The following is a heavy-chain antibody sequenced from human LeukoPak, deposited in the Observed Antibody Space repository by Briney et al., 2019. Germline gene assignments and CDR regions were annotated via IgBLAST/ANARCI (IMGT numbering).Heavy chain of an antibody. J-gene: IGHJ1*01. D-gene: IGHD6-13*01. CDR1: GYTFTSYY. V-gene: IGHV1-46*01. CDR2: INPSGGST. CDR3: ARAASSSWITEYFRH. Sequence: ASVKVSCKASGYTFTSYYMHWVRQAPGQGLEWMGIINPSGGSTSYAQKFQGRVTMTRDTSTSTVYMELSSLRSEDTAVYYCARAASSSWITEYFRHWGQGTLVTVSS.